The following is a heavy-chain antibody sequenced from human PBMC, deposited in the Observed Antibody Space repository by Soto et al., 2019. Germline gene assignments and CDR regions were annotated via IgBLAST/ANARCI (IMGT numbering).Heavy chain of an antibody. V-gene: IGHV4-39*01. D-gene: IGHD2-2*03. CDR2: IYYSGST. Sequence: QLQLQESGPGLVKPSETLSLTCTVSGGSISSSSYYWGWIRQPPGKGLEWIGSIYYSGSTYYNPSLKSRVTISVDTSKNQFSLKLSSVTAADTAVYYCANTRSGYCSSTSCYGGSRHAFDIWGQGTMVTVSS. J-gene: IGHJ3*02. CDR3: ANTRSGYCSSTSCYGGSRHAFDI. CDR1: GGSISSSSYY.